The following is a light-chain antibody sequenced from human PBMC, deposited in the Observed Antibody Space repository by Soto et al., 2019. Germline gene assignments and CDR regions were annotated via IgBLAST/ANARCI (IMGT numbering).Light chain of an antibody. CDR3: QQRSNWPLT. V-gene: IGKV3-11*01. CDR2: DAS. J-gene: IGKJ4*01. Sequence: EIVLTQSPATLSLSPGERTTLSCRASQSVSSYLAWYQQKPGQAPRLLIYDASKRATGIPARFSGSGYGTDFALTISSLEPEDFAVYYCQQRSNWPLTCGGGTKVEIK. CDR1: QSVSSY.